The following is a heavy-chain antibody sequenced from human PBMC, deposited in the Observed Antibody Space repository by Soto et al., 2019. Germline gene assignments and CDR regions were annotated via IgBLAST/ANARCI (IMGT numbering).Heavy chain of an antibody. D-gene: IGHD2-8*01. CDR1: RENCPNQAAT. V-gene: IGHV6-1*01. CDR3: TRLIGNSWLDS. CDR2: TYYRSKWYN. Sequence: QTLSLTCAISRENCPNQAATLDSVRQSPSRGLEWLGRTYYRSKWYNDYAESVKGRITINSDTFNNQLSLHLNSVTPDDTAVYYCTRLIGNSWLDSWGQGTLVTVSS. J-gene: IGHJ5*01.